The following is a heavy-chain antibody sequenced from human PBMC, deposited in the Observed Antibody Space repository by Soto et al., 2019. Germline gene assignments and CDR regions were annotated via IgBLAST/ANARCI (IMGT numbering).Heavy chain of an antibody. CDR1: GSAFGAYY. V-gene: IGHV1-2*02. CDR2: INPHAGGA. CDR3: SRARLGTPNVVDSFDV. D-gene: IGHD2-21*01. J-gene: IGHJ3*01. Sequence: QVHLVQSGAEVKKPGASVKVSCKAAGSAFGAYYIYWLRHAPGQGLDWMGSINPHAGGARYVQQFRDRLAISTDTPKETAYMELRSLTSDDTAIYSCSRARLGTPNVVDSFDVWGQGTSVTVS.